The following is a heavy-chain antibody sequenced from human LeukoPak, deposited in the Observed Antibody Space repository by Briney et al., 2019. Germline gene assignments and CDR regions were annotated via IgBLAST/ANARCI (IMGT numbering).Heavy chain of an antibody. Sequence: ASVKVSCKASGYTFTSYGISWVRQVPGQGLEWMGWISAYNGNTNYAQKLQGRVTMTTDTSTSTAYMEPRSLRSDDTAVYYCARAGAAAGIFDYWGQGTLVTVSS. D-gene: IGHD6-13*01. CDR2: ISAYNGNT. CDR1: GYTFTSYG. CDR3: ARAGAAAGIFDY. J-gene: IGHJ4*02. V-gene: IGHV1-18*01.